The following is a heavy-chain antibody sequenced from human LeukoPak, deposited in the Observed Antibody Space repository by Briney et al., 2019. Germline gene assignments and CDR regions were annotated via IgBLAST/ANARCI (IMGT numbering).Heavy chain of an antibody. CDR1: GFTFNGYW. J-gene: IGHJ4*02. CDR2: INKDGSGK. V-gene: IGHV3-7*01. D-gene: IGHD3-16*01. CDR3: ARHIPGGDNYFDY. Sequence: GGSLRLSCAASGFTFNGYWMTWVRQAPGKGLEWVANINKDGSGKYYVDSVKGRFTISRDNAKNSLYLQMNSLRDEDTAMYYCARHIPGGDNYFDYWGQGTLVTVSS.